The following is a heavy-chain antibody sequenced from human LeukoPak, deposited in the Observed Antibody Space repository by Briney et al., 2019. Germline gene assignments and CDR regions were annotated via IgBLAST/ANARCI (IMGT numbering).Heavy chain of an antibody. D-gene: IGHD6-25*01. V-gene: IGHV3-23*01. CDR3: AKDRSAIDPFYFDL. CDR1: GFTFSNCA. Sequence: PGGSLRISCAASGFTFSNCAMNWVRQTPGKGLEWVSGFSGSGQKTFYADSVKGRFTISRDNVKQMVFLQMDNVRADDTAIYYCAKDRSAIDPFYFDLWGHGILVPVSS. CDR2: FSGSGQKT. J-gene: IGHJ4*01.